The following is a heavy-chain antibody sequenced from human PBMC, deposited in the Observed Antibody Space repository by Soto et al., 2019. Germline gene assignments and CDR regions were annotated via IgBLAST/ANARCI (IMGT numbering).Heavy chain of an antibody. CDR3: AKHYYDILTGYQY. Sequence: EVQLLESGGGLLQPGGSLRLSCAASGFSFSIYAMSWVRQAPGKGLEWVSTISGDGGVTHSAASVKGRFTISRDNSKNTLYLQMNSLRAEDTAVYYCAKHYYDILTGYQYWGQGTLVTVSS. CDR1: GFSFSIYA. CDR2: ISGDGGVT. J-gene: IGHJ4*02. V-gene: IGHV3-23*01. D-gene: IGHD3-9*01.